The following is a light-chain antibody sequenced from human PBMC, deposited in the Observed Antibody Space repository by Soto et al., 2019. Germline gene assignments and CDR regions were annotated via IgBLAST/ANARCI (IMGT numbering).Light chain of an antibody. J-gene: IGLJ1*01. Sequence: QSALTQPASVSGSPGQSITISCNGTSSDVGGYNYVSWNQQHPGKAPKLMIYEVSNRPSGVSNRFSGSKSGNTASLTISGLQAEDEADYYCSSYTSSSGVFGTGTKLTVL. CDR2: EVS. CDR3: SSYTSSSGV. V-gene: IGLV2-14*01. CDR1: SSDVGGYNY.